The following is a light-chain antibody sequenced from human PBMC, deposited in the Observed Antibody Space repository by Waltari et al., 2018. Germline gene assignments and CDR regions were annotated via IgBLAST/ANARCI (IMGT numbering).Light chain of an antibody. Sequence: QSVLTQPPSASGTPGQRVIISCSGSSSNIGSNLVNWYQQRPGTAPKLLISSNNQRPSGVPDRFSGSKSGTSVSLAISGLQSEDEADYYCAAWDDILKGHVFGSGTKVAVL. CDR3: AAWDDILKGHV. CDR2: SNN. V-gene: IGLV1-44*01. J-gene: IGLJ1*01. CDR1: SSNIGSNL.